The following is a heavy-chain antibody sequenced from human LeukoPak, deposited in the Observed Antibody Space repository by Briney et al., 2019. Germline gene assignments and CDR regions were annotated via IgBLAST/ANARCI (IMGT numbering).Heavy chain of an antibody. Sequence: SETLSLTCAVYGGSFSGYYWNWIRQPPGKGLEWIGEINHSGSTTYNPSIKSRVTISLDTSKNQFSLKLSSVTAADTAVYYCARVSGYSYSGNDYWGQGTLVIVSS. D-gene: IGHD5-18*01. J-gene: IGHJ4*02. CDR2: INHSGST. CDR3: ARVSGYSYSGNDY. CDR1: GGSFSGYY. V-gene: IGHV4-34*01.